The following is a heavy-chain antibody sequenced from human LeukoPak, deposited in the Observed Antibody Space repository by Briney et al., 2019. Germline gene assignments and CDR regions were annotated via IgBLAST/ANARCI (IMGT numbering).Heavy chain of an antibody. CDR2: INHSGST. V-gene: IGHV4-34*01. CDR1: GGSFSGYY. D-gene: IGHD2-15*01. CDR3: ARGPPYCSGGSCYYGAFDI. J-gene: IGHJ3*02. Sequence: PSETLSLTCAVYGGSFSGYYWSWIRQPPGKGLEWIGEINHSGSTNYNPSFKSRVTISVDTSKNQFSLKLSSVTAADTAVYYCARGPPYCSGGSCYYGAFDIWGQGTMVTVSS.